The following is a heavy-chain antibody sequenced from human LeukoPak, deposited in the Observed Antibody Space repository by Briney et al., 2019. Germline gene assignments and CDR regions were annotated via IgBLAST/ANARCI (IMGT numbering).Heavy chain of an antibody. J-gene: IGHJ3*02. Sequence: SETLSLTCTVSGGSISSYYWSWIRQPPGKGLEWIGYIYYSVSTNYNPSLKSRVTISVDTSKNQFSLKLRSVTAEDTAVYYCAKSFLFGDAFDIWGQGTMVTVSS. CDR2: IYYSVST. CDR1: GGSISSYY. V-gene: IGHV4-59*01. D-gene: IGHD2-21*01. CDR3: AKSFLFGDAFDI.